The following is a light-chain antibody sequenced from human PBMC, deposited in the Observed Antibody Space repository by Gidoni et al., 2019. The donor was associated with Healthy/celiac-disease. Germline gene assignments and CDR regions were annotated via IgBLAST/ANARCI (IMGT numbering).Light chain of an antibody. CDR3: QQRSNWQFT. Sequence: DSVLTQSPATLSLSPGERATLSCRASHSVSSYLALYQQKPGQAPRLLIYDASNRATGIPARFSGSGSGTDFTLTISSLEPEDFAVYYCQQRSNWQFTFGPGTKVDIK. CDR1: HSVSSY. V-gene: IGKV3-11*01. J-gene: IGKJ3*01. CDR2: DAS.